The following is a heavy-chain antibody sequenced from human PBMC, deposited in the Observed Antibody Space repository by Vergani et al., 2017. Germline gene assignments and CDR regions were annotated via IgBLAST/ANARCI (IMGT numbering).Heavy chain of an antibody. J-gene: IGHJ6*02. CDR1: GGPISSGSYY. CDR3: ARVYYYGMDV. V-gene: IGHV4-61*02. Sequence: QVQLQESGPGLVKPSQTLSLTCTVSGGPISSGSYYWSWIRQPAGKGLEWIGRIYTSGSTNYNPSLKSRVTISVDTSKNQFSLKLSSVTAADTAVYYCARVYYYGMDVWGQGP. CDR2: IYTSGST.